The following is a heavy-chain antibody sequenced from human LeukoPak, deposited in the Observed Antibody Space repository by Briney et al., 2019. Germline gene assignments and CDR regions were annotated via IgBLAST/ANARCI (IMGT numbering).Heavy chain of an antibody. D-gene: IGHD3-10*01. CDR2: ISWNSGSI. CDR3: AKGHYYGSGIYDY. CDR1: GFTFDDYA. V-gene: IGHV3-9*01. J-gene: IGHJ4*02. Sequence: GRSLRLSCAASGFTFDDYAMHWVRQAPGKGLEWVSGISWNSGSIGYADSVKGRFTISRDNAKNSLYLQMNGLRAEDTALYYCAKGHYYGSGIYDYWGQGTLVTVSS.